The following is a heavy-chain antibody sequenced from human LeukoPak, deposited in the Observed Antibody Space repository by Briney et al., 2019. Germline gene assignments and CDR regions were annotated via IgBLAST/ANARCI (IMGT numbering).Heavy chain of an antibody. J-gene: IGHJ6*03. V-gene: IGHV4-4*09. Sequence: SETLSLTCTVSGGSISSYYWSWVRQPPGKGLEWIGYIYTSGSTNYNPSLKSRVTTSVDTSKNQFSLKLSSVTAADTAVYYSARHRTSGDCSSTSCYTFGYYYYMDVWGKGTTVTVSS. CDR3: ARHRTSGDCSSTSCYTFGYYYYMDV. CDR1: GGSISSYY. CDR2: IYTSGST. D-gene: IGHD2-2*02.